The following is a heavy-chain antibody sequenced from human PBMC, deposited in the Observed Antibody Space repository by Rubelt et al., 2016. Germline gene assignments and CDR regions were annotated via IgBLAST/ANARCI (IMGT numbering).Heavy chain of an antibody. CDR2: INNDGSGT. Sequence: GGLVQPGGSLRLSCAASGFTFSNDWMHWVRQAPGKGLVWVSRINNDGSGTSYADSVKGRFTISRDNTKNTLYLQMNSLRAEDTAVYYCARSRGYYDSSGYSIDYWGQGTLVTVSS. J-gene: IGHJ4*02. V-gene: IGHV3-74*01. D-gene: IGHD3-22*01. CDR1: GFTFSNDW. CDR3: ARSRGYYDSSGYSIDY.